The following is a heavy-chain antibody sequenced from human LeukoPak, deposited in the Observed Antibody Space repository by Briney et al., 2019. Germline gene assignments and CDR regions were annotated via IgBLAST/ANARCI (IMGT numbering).Heavy chain of an antibody. CDR2: IIPIYGTA. CDR1: GGTFSISA. CDR3: ATDLAKKYDSTGLDAFDV. D-gene: IGHD3-22*01. J-gene: IGHJ3*01. V-gene: IGHV1-69*13. Sequence: SVKVSCKSSGGTFSISAINWVRQAPGQGPEWMGGIIPIYGTANYVQKFQDRVMITADESTSTVYMELSSLRSEDTALYYCATDLAKKYDSTGLDAFDVWGQGTMVIVSS.